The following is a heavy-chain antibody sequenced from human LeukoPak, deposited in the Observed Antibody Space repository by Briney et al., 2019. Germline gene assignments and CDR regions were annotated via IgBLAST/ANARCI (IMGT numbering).Heavy chain of an antibody. CDR3: ASSLGGSGQEDSFDY. Sequence: SETLSLTCAVSGGSISSSNWWSWVRQPPGKGLEWIGEIYHSGSTNYNPSLKSRVTISVDKSKNQFSLKLSSVTAADTAVYYCASSLGGSGQEDSFDYWGQGTLVTVSS. CDR1: GGSISSSNW. CDR2: IYHSGST. V-gene: IGHV4-4*02. J-gene: IGHJ4*02. D-gene: IGHD3-10*01.